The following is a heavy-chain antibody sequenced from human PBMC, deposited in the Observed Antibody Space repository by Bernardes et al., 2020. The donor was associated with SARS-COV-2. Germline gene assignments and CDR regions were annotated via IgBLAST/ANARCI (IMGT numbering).Heavy chain of an antibody. V-gene: IGHV3-23*01. J-gene: IGHJ6*02. CDR3: AKDIGSSGWYGLSKYYNYAMDV. CDR1: GFTFSNFG. CDR2: ISETGGRK. Sequence: GGSLRLSCAASGFTFSNFGMNWVRQAPGKGLEWVSSISETGGRKKYADSVWGRLSISRDNSKNTLYLQMNNLRAEDTAIYYCAKDIGSSGWYGLSKYYNYAMDVWGQGTTVTVSS. D-gene: IGHD6-19*01.